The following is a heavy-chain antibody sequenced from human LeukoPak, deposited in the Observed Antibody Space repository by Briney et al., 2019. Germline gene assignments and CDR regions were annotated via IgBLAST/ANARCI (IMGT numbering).Heavy chain of an antibody. V-gene: IGHV4-34*01. CDR2: INHSGST. J-gene: IGHJ4*02. CDR1: GGSFSGYY. Sequence: PSETLSLTCAVYGGSFSGYYWSWIRQPPGKGLEWIGEINHSGSTNYNPSLKSRVTISVDTSKNQFSLKLSSVTAADTAVYYCARLHRVFYGVVAFKNYYFDYWGQGTLVTVSS. D-gene: IGHD3-3*01. CDR3: ARLHRVFYGVVAFKNYYFDY.